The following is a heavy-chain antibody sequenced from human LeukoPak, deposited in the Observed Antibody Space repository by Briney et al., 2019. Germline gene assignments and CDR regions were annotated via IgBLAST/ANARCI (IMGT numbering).Heavy chain of an antibody. J-gene: IGHJ4*02. D-gene: IGHD3-16*01. Sequence: ASVKVSCKASGYTFTNYGVSWVRQAPGQGLEWMGWSSTCNGDTNYAQKFQGRVTMTTDTSTSTAYMELRSLRSDDTAVYYCARRNYDHIWGNYGSLYYFDYWGQGTLVTVSS. CDR1: GYTFTNYG. CDR3: ARRNYDHIWGNYGSLYYFDY. CDR2: SSTCNGDT. V-gene: IGHV1-18*01.